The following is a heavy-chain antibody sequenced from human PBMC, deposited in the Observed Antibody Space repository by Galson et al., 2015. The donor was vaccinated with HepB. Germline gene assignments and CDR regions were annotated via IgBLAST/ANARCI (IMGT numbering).Heavy chain of an antibody. J-gene: IGHJ4*02. CDR1: GFPFSSYA. V-gene: IGHV3-30*14. D-gene: IGHD1-14*01. CDR3: ASGGLNHEYYFDY. Sequence: SLRLSCAASGFPFSSYAMHWVRQAPGKGLGWVALISYDGGKKSYADSVKGRFSISRDNSKNTLYLQMNSLRVDDTAVYFCASGGLNHEYYFDYWAREPWSPSPQ. CDR2: ISYDGGKK.